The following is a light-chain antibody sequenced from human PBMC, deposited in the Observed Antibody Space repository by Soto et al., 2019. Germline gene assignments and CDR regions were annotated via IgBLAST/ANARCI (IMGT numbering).Light chain of an antibody. J-gene: IGKJ2*01. CDR1: QSLLHSNGYNY. CDR3: MQALQTPPT. Sequence: DIVMTQSPLSLPVTPGEPASISCRSSQSLLHSNGYNYLDWYLQKPGQSPQLLIYLGSNRASGVPDRFSGSGSGTDFTLKIRRVEAEDLAVYYCMQALQTPPTFGQGTKLEIK. CDR2: LGS. V-gene: IGKV2-28*01.